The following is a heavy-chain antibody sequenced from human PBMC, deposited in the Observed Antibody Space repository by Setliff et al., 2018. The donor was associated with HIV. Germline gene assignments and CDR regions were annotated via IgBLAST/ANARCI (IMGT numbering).Heavy chain of an antibody. D-gene: IGHD3-10*01. V-gene: IGHV3-30*18. J-gene: IGHJ4*02. CDR2: ITNDGDNE. CDR1: GFTFSNVG. Sequence: GGSLRLSCVASGFTFSNVGMHWVRQAPGKGREWVADITNDGDNEQYADSVKGRFTISRDNSKNTLYLQMNSLRVEDMAVYHCAKDRRGVYNFDYWGQGTQVTVSS. CDR3: AKDRRGVYNFDY.